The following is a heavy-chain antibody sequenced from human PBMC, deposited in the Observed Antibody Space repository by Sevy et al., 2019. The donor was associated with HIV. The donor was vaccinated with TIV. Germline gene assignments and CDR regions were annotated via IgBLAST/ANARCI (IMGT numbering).Heavy chain of an antibody. CDR1: GFTFSSYA. J-gene: IGHJ3*02. CDR3: AKDRITVVGDAFDM. V-gene: IGHV3-23*01. D-gene: IGHD3-10*01. CDR2: ISGSGGCP. Sequence: GGSLRLSCAASGFTFSSYAMNWVRQAPGKGLEWVSGISGSGGCPYYADSVKGRFTISRDNSKNTLYLQMNTLRAEDTALYYCAKDRITVVGDAFDMWGHGTMVTVSS.